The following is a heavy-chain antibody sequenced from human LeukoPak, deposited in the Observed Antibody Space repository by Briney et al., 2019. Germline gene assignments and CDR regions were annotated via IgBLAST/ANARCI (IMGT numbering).Heavy chain of an antibody. CDR3: AKDRVYYDSSGYYWGYFDY. J-gene: IGHJ4*02. D-gene: IGHD3-22*01. CDR2: ISGSGGST. V-gene: IGHV3-23*01. CDR1: GFTFSSYA. Sequence: GRSLRLSCAASGFTFSSYAMSWVRQAPGKGLEWVSAISGSGGSTYYADSVKGRFTISRDNSKNTLYLQMNSLRAEDTAVYYCAKDRVYYDSSGYYWGYFDYWGQGTLVTVSS.